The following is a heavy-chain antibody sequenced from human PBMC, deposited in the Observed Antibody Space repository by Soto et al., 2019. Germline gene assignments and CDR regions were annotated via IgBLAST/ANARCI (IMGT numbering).Heavy chain of an antibody. V-gene: IGHV3-23*01. CDR3: AKLRGGSSYDAFDV. CDR1: GFTFSSYA. D-gene: IGHD1-26*01. J-gene: IGHJ3*01. Sequence: EVQLLESGGGLVQPGGSLRLSCAASGFTFSSYAMSWVRQAPGKGLEWVSDISGSGVTTYYANSVKGRFTISRDNSKNTLNLQMNSLRAEDTAVYYCAKLRGGSSYDAFDVCGQGTLVTVSS. CDR2: ISGSGVTT.